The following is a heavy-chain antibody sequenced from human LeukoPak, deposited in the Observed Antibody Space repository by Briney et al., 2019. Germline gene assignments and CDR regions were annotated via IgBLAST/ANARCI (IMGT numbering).Heavy chain of an antibody. CDR1: GFTFSSYA. D-gene: IGHD3-10*01. V-gene: IGHV3-23*01. CDR2: ISGSGGST. J-gene: IGHJ4*02. CDR3: AKGGSGSYYHFDY. Sequence: GGSLRLSCAASGFTFSSYAMSWVRQAPGKGLEWVSVISGSGGSTYYADSVKGRFTLSRDNSKNTLYLQMNSLRAEATAVYYCAKGGSGSYYHFDYWGQGTLVTVSS.